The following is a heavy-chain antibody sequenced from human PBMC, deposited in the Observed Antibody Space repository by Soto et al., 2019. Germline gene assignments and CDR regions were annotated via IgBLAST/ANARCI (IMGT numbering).Heavy chain of an antibody. D-gene: IGHD1-26*01. V-gene: IGHV1-2*02. CDR2: IGPESGAT. J-gene: IGHJ4*02. CDR1: GYTFTGHY. CDR3: GRGRSGQMVVFY. Sequence: ASVKVSCKASGYTFTGHYIHWVRQAPEQGPEWMGEIGPESGATRYAQKFQGRVTMTRDTSITTVYMELKNLSPDDTAVYYCGRGRSGQMVVFYWGQGTPVTVSS.